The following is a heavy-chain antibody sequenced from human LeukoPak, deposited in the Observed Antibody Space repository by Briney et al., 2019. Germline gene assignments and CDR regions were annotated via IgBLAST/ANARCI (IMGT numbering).Heavy chain of an antibody. CDR2: INHSGST. J-gene: IGHJ5*02. V-gene: IGHV4-34*01. CDR3: ARVVAAAGTAP. CDR1: GGSISSYY. D-gene: IGHD6-13*01. Sequence: SETLSLTCTVSGGSISSYYWSWIRQPPGKGLEWIGEINHSGSTNYNPSLKSRVTISVDTSKNQFSLKLSSVTAADTAVYYCARVVAAAGTAPWGQGTLVTVSS.